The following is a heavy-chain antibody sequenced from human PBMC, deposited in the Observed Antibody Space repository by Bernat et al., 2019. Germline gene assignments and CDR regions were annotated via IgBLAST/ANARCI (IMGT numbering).Heavy chain of an antibody. D-gene: IGHD3-3*01. V-gene: IGHV5-51*01. J-gene: IGHJ6*03. CDR3: ARLPYYDFWSGYYSSYMDV. CDR1: GYSFTSYW. Sequence: EVQLVQSGAEVKKPGESLKISCKGSGYSFTSYWIGWVRQMLGKGLEWMGIIYPGDSDTRYSPSFQGQVTISADKSISTAYLQWSSLKASDTAMYYCARLPYYDFWSGYYSSYMDVWGKGTTVTVSS. CDR2: IYPGDSDT.